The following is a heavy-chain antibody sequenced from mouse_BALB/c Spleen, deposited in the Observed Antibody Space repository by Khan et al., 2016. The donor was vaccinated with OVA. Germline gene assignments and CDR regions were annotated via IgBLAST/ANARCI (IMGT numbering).Heavy chain of an antibody. CDR3: ATSGHCYCGTNYYAMDY. CDR1: GYSITSGYY. D-gene: IGHD1-1*01. J-gene: IGHJ4*01. Sequence: EVQLQESGPGLVKPSQSLSLTCSVTGYSITSGYYWNWIRQSPGNKLEWMGYISYDGSNNYNPSLKNRISITRDTSKNQFFLKLNSVDTEDTATXDCATSGHCYCGTNYYAMDYWGQGASVTVSS. V-gene: IGHV3-6*02. CDR2: ISYDGSN.